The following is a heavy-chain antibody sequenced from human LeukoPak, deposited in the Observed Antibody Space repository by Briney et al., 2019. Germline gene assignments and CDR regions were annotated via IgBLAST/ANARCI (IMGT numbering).Heavy chain of an antibody. J-gene: IGHJ6*03. CDR2: IAYDSTNE. CDR1: GFTFSSYY. D-gene: IGHD6-19*01. CDR3: ARGARYSSGGFYYYYMDV. V-gene: IGHV3-30*04. Sequence: GGSLRLSCVASGFTFSSYYMHWVRQAPGKGLEWVAVIAYDSTNEYYADSVKGRFTVSRDNSMKTLYLQMNSLRAEDMAVYYCARGARYSSGGFYYYYMDVWGKGTTVTVSS.